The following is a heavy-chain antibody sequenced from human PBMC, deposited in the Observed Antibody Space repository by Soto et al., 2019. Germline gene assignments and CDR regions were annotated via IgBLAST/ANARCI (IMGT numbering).Heavy chain of an antibody. CDR2: IIPIFGTA. CDR1: GGTFSSYA. Sequence: SVKVSCKASGGTFSSYAISWVRQAPGQGLEWMGGIIPIFGTANYAQKFQGRVTITADESTSTAYMELSSLRSEDTAVYYCARAYSSSLVFGYGMDVWGQGTTVTVSS. J-gene: IGHJ6*02. CDR3: ARAYSSSLVFGYGMDV. V-gene: IGHV1-69*13. D-gene: IGHD6-6*01.